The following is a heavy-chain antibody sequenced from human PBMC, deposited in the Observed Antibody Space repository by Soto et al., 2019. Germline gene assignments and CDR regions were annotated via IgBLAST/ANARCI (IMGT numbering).Heavy chain of an antibody. Sequence: VQLVESGGGLVQPCRSLRLSCAASGFTFDDYAMHWVRQAPGKGLEWVSGISWNSGSIGYADSVKGRFTISRDNAKNSLYLQMNSLRAEDTALYYCAKVLTGSGIAPDRVFDYWGQGTLVTVSS. CDR1: GFTFDDYA. V-gene: IGHV3-9*01. CDR2: ISWNSGSI. CDR3: AKVLTGSGIAPDRVFDY. D-gene: IGHD3-9*01. J-gene: IGHJ4*02.